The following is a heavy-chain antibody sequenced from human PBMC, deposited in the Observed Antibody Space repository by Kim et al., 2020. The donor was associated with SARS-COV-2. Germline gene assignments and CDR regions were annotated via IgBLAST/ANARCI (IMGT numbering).Heavy chain of an antibody. Sequence: GGSLRLSCAATGFTFSDYAMSWVRQAPGKGLEWVSPISGSGRTTHYADSVKGRFTISRDNSKNRLYLQMNSLKAEDTAIYYCAKDRRGEVGFGPLAYWGQGSLVTVSS. CDR1: GFTFSDYA. CDR2: ISGSGRTT. D-gene: IGHD3-3*01. J-gene: IGHJ4*02. V-gene: IGHV3-23*01. CDR3: AKDRRGEVGFGPLAY.